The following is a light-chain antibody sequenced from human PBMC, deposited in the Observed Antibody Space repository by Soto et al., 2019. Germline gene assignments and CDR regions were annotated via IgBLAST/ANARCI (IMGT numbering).Light chain of an antibody. CDR1: QSIRTW. V-gene: IGKV1-5*01. CDR2: DAS. J-gene: IGKJ1*01. Sequence: DIQMTQSPSNLSASVGDRVTIPCRASQSIRTWLAWYAQQPGKAPKRLIYDASGLESGVPSRFSGSGSGTEFTLTISSLQPDDFATYYCQQYNSYSPTFGQGTKVDIK. CDR3: QQYNSYSPT.